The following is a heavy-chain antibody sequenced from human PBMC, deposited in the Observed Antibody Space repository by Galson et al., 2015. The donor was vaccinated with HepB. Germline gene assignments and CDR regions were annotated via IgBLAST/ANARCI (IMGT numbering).Heavy chain of an antibody. V-gene: IGHV3-23*01. Sequence: SLRLSCAASGFTFSSYDMSWVRQAPGKGLEWVSAISGSGGSTYYADSVKGRFTISRDNSKNTLYLQMNSLRAEDTAVYYCAKRFCSSIYCHFVHYWGQGTLVTVSS. J-gene: IGHJ4*02. CDR1: GFTFSSYD. CDR2: ISGSGGST. CDR3: AKRFCSSIYCHFVHY. D-gene: IGHD2-2*01.